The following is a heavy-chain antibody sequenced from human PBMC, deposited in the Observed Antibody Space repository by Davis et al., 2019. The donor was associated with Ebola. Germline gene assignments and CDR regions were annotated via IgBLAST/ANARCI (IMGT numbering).Heavy chain of an antibody. CDR2: ISAHNGNT. CDR3: ASSSIVVTGTGFGP. D-gene: IGHD6-19*01. J-gene: IGHJ5*02. Sequence: ASVKVSCKVSGGTFGSYAISWVRQAPGQGLEWMGWISAHNGNTKYAQKLQGRVTMTTDTSTSTAYMELRSLRSDDTAVYYCASSSIVVTGTGFGPWGQGTLVTVSS. CDR1: GGTFGSYA. V-gene: IGHV1-18*01.